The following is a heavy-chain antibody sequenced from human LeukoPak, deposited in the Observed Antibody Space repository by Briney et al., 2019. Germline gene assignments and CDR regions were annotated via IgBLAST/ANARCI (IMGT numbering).Heavy chain of an antibody. V-gene: IGHV3-43*02. Sequence: GGSLRLSCAASGFTFDDYAMHWVRQAPGKGLEWVSLISGDGGSTYYADSVKGRFTISRDNSKNSLYLQMNSLGTEDTALYYCAKVLGYYDSSGYYQEGGFDYWGQGTLVTVSS. CDR3: AKVLGYYDSSGYYQEGGFDY. CDR1: GFTFDDYA. D-gene: IGHD3-22*01. CDR2: ISGDGGST. J-gene: IGHJ4*02.